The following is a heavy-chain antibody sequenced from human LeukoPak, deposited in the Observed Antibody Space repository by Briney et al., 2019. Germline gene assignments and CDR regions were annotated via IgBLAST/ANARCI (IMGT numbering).Heavy chain of an antibody. J-gene: IGHJ4*02. D-gene: IGHD2/OR15-2a*01. Sequence: PGGSLRLSCAASGFSFSIYTMAWVRQAPGGGLEWVAGISGDGGSTSYADSVKGRFAISRDNARSTLRLQMNSLRAEDTAVYYCVKDFGRNIGGPGYWGRGTLVTVSS. CDR3: VKDFGRNIGGPGY. V-gene: IGHV3-23*01. CDR2: ISGDGGST. CDR1: GFSFSIYT.